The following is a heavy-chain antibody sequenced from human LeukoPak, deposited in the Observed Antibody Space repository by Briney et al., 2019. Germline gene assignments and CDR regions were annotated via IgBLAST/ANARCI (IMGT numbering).Heavy chain of an antibody. V-gene: IGHV1-46*01. J-gene: IGHJ5*02. Sequence: ASVKVSCKASGYTFTSYYMHWVRQAPGQGLEWMGIINPSGGSTSYAQKFQGRVTMTTDTSTSTAYMELRSLRSDDTAVYYCARGITQEDWLDPWGQGTLVTVSS. CDR2: INPSGGST. CDR1: GYTFTSYY. CDR3: ARGITQEDWLDP.